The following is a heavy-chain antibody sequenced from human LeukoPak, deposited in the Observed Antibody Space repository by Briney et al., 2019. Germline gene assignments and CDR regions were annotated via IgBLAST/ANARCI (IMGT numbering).Heavy chain of an antibody. CDR3: ARDPLLGYCSSTSCYPSQGY. CDR1: GFIFSSFD. D-gene: IGHD2-2*01. V-gene: IGHV3-30*02. CDR2: IGYGGSNK. Sequence: PGGSLRLSCAASGFIFSSFDMYWVRQAPGKGLEWVAFIGYGGSNKYYADSVKGRFTISRDNAKNSLYLQMNSLRAEDTAVYYCARDPLLGYCSSTSCYPSQGYWGQGTLVTVSS. J-gene: IGHJ4*02.